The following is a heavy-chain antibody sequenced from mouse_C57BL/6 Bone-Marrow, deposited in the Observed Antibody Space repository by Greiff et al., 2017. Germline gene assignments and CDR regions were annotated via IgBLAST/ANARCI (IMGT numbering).Heavy chain of an antibody. CDR2: ILPGSGST. CDR1: GYTFTGYW. D-gene: IGHD1-1*01. J-gene: IGHJ2*01. Sequence: QVQLQQSGAELMKPGASVKLSCKATGYTFTGYWIEWVKQRPGHGLEWIVEILPGSGSTNYNEKFKGKATFTADTSSNTAYMQLSSLTTEDSAIYYCARYPITTVVPYYFDYWGQGTTLTVSS. CDR3: ARYPITTVVPYYFDY. V-gene: IGHV1-9*01.